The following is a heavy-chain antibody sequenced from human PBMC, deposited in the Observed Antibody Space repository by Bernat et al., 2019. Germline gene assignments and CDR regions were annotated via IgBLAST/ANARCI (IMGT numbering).Heavy chain of an antibody. CDR1: GFTFSDYY. V-gene: IGHV3-11*05. CDR2: ISSSSSYT. Sequence: QVQLVESGGGLVKPGGSLRLSCAASGFTFSDYYMTWIRQAPGKGLEWVSYISSSSSYTNYADSVKGRFTISRDNAKNSLYLQMNSLRAEDTAVYYCASGKSVVRGVPNAFDIWGQGTMVTVSS. CDR3: ASGKSVVRGVPNAFDI. D-gene: IGHD3-10*01. J-gene: IGHJ3*02.